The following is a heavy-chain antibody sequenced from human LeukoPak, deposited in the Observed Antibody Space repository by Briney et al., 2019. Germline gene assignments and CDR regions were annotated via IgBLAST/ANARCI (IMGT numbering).Heavy chain of an antibody. CDR3: ARGAYDILTGYRSLNAFDI. D-gene: IGHD3-9*01. J-gene: IGHJ3*02. CDR2: ISGTGANT. V-gene: IGHV3-23*01. CDR1: GFTFKNYG. Sequence: GGSLRLSCAASGFTFKNYGMSWVRQAPGKGLEWVSDISGTGANTYYADSVKGRFTISRDNSKNTLYLLMNSLRAEDTAVYYCARGAYDILTGYRSLNAFDIWGQGTMVTVSS.